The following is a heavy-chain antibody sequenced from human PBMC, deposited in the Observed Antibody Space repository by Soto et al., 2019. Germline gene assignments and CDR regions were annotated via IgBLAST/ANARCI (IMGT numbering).Heavy chain of an antibody. Sequence: SETLSLTCTVSGGSISSGDHYWSWIRQPPGKGLEWIGYIYYSGSTYYNPSLKSRVTISVDTSKNQFSLKLSSVTAADTAVYYCAIDRPYYYVSSGYHQWGQGTLVTVSS. V-gene: IGHV4-30-4*01. J-gene: IGHJ4*02. CDR2: IYYSGST. CDR1: GGSISSGDHY. CDR3: AIDRPYYYVSSGYHQ. D-gene: IGHD3-22*01.